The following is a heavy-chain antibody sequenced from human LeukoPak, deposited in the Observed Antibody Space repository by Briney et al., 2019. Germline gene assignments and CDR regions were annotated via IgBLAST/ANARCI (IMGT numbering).Heavy chain of an antibody. J-gene: IGHJ4*02. CDR2: IYTSGST. D-gene: IGHD6-13*01. Sequence: PSQTLCLTCTVSGGSISSGSYYWSWIRQPAAKGVEWIGRIYTSGSTNYNPSLKSRVTISVDTSKNQFFLKLSSVTAADTAVYYCARAGPNIAAAGLVDYWGQGTLVTVSS. CDR1: GGSISSGSYY. CDR3: ARAGPNIAAAGLVDY. V-gene: IGHV4-61*02.